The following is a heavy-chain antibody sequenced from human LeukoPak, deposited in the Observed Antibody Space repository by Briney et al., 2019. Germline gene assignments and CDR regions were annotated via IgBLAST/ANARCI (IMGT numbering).Heavy chain of an antibody. CDR3: ARDCAVTNCYPFY. D-gene: IGHD2-2*01. V-gene: IGHV3-30-3*01. CDR1: GFTFSSYA. CDR2: ISYDGSNK. J-gene: IGHJ4*02. Sequence: PGGSLRLSCAASGFTFSSYAMHWVRQAPGKGLEWVAVISYDGSNKYYADSVKGRFTISRDNSKNMLYLQMNSLRAEDTAVYYCARDCAVTNCYPFYWGQGTLVTVSS.